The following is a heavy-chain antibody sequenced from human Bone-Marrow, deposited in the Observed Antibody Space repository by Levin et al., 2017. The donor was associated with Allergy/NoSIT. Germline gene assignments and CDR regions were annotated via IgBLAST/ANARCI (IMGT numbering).Heavy chain of an antibody. CDR2: IDPTHGGT. V-gene: IGHV1-2*02. CDR3: ARGGASSNDY. CDR1: GYTLSDYY. J-gene: IGHJ4*02. Sequence: AGESLKISCSVSGYTLSDYYIHWIRKTPGQGLEWIGWIDPTHGGTQFSEKFHDRLVLTRNSSINTAYMELGKLRSGDTALYYCARGGASSNDYWGRGTLVTVSS. D-gene: IGHD6-13*01.